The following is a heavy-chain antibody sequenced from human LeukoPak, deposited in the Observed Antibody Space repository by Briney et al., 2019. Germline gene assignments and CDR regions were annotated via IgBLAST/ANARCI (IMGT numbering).Heavy chain of an antibody. CDR1: GFSFSKFG. Sequence: GESLRLSCAASGFSFSKFGMHWVRQAPGKGLELVAFIWFDGRNEYYADSVTGRFTISRDNSRSTLYLQMHSLKPEDTAVYYCARRAAPGYFDYWGQGSLVTVSS. D-gene: IGHD6-13*01. J-gene: IGHJ4*02. CDR3: ARRAAPGYFDY. CDR2: IWFDGRNE. V-gene: IGHV3-30*02.